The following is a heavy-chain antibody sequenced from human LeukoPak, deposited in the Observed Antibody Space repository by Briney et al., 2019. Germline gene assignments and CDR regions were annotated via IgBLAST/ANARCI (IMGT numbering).Heavy chain of an antibody. V-gene: IGHV3-7*01. CDR3: ARERKRRYFDY. D-gene: IGHD1-14*01. CDR2: IKQDGSEK. J-gene: IGHJ4*02. CDR1: GFTFSSYW. Sequence: GGSLRLSCAASGFTFSSYWMSWVRQAPGKGLEWVANIKQDGSEKYYVDSVKGRFTISRDNSKNTLYLQMNSLRAEDTAVYYCARERKRRYFDYWGQGTLVTVSS.